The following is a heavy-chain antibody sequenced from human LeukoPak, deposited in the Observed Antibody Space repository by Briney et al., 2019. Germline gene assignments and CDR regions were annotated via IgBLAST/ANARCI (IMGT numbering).Heavy chain of an antibody. J-gene: IGHJ4*02. CDR3: ARQAYCSSDSCNPFDY. CDR1: GGSISVFY. D-gene: IGHD2-2*01. Sequence: KGSETVSPTCTVSGGSISVFYWSWTRQPPGKGLEWIGWIHYSGSTTYNPSLKSQCPVSVDTSKDQFSLKLSSVTAADTAVYYCARQAYCSSDSCNPFDYWGRGNLDPVSS. V-gene: IGHV4-59*08. CDR2: IHYSGST.